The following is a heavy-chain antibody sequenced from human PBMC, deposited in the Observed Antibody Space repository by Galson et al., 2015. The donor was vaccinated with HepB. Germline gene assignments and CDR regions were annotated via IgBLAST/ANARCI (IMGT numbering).Heavy chain of an antibody. CDR2: IYPGDSDT. J-gene: IGHJ3*02. Sequence: SGAEVKKPGESLKISCKGSGYSFTSYWIGWVRQMPGKGLEWMGIIYPGDSDTRYSPSFQGQVTISADKSISTAYLQWSSLKASDTAMYYCARRGYDYGDVGDAFDIWGQGTMVTVSS. D-gene: IGHD4-17*01. V-gene: IGHV5-51*03. CDR3: ARRGYDYGDVGDAFDI. CDR1: GYSFTSYW.